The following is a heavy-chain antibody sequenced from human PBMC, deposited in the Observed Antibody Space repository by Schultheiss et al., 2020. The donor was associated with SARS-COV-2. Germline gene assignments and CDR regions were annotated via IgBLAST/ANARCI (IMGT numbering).Heavy chain of an antibody. V-gene: IGHV4-39*07. Sequence: SQTLSLTCTVSGGSISSSSYYWGWIRQPPGKGLEWIGSIYYSGSTYYNPSLKSRVTISVDTSKNQFSLNLTSVTAADTAVYYCARGAMVRGVAFDNWGQGTLVTVSS. CDR3: ARGAMVRGVAFDN. CDR1: GGSISSSSYY. CDR2: IYYSGST. D-gene: IGHD3-10*01. J-gene: IGHJ4*02.